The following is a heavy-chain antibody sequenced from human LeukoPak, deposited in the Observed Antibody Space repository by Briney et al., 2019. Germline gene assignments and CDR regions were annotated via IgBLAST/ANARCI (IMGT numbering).Heavy chain of an antibody. J-gene: IGHJ4*02. D-gene: IGHD1-1*01. CDR2: INPNSGGT. CDR1: GYTFTGYY. V-gene: IGHV1-2*02. Sequence: GASVKVSCKASGYTFTGYYVHWVRQAPGQGLEWMGWINPNSGGTNYAQKFQGRVTMTRDTSISTAYMELSRLRSDDTAVYYCARRWDGNEEDCFDYWGQGTLVTVSS. CDR3: ARRWDGNEEDCFDY.